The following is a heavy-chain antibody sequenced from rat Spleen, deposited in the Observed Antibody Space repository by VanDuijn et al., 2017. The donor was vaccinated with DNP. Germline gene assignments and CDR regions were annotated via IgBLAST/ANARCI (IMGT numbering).Heavy chain of an antibody. D-gene: IGHD1-5*01. CDR1: GFSITSSYR. CDR2: INNAGST. CDR3: ARWNIGTTTLDY. Sequence: EVQLQESGPGLVKPSQSLSLACSVTGFSITSSYRWNWIRKFPGNKLEWMGYINNAGSTYYTPSLKSRISITKDTSKNQFFLQVNSVTTEDTATYFCARWNIGTTTLDYWGQGVMVTVSS. V-gene: IGHV3-3*01. J-gene: IGHJ2*01.